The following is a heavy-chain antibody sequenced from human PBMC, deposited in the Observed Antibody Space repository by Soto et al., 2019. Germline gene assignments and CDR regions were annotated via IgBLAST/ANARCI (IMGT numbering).Heavy chain of an antibody. V-gene: IGHV1-45*02. Sequence: SVKVSCKASGYTFTYRYLHWVRQAPGQALEWMGWITPFNGNTNYAQKFQDRVTITRDRSMSTAYMELSSLRSEDTAMYYCASPEGRDDAFDIWGQGTMVTGSS. CDR1: GYTFTYRY. CDR3: ASPEGRDDAFDI. J-gene: IGHJ3*02. CDR2: ITPFNGNT.